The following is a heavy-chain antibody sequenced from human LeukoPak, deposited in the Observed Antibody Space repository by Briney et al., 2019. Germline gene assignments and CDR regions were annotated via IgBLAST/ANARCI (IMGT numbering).Heavy chain of an antibody. D-gene: IGHD3-3*01. V-gene: IGHV1-18*01. CDR3: ARDRMVFGVVTRYDF. CDR1: GYTFTSYG. CDR2: ISAYNGNT. Sequence: ASVKLSCTASGYTFTSYGISWVRQAPGQGLEWVGCISAYNGNTNYAQKLQGRVTMTTDTSKSTAYMELRSLRADDTAVYYCARDRMVFGVVTRYDFWGQGTLVTVSS. J-gene: IGHJ4*02.